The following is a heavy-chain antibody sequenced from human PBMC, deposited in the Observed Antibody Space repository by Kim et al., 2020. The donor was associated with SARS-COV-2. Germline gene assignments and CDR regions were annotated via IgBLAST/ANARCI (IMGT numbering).Heavy chain of an antibody. V-gene: IGHV3-33*06. CDR3: AKAWGSSSGWYGAKAVDLAV. D-gene: IGHD6-19*01. CDR2: IWYDGSNK. Sequence: GGSLRLSCAASGFTFSSYAMHWVRQAPGKGLEWVAVIWYDGSNKYYADSVKGRFTISRDNSKNTLYLQMNSLRAEDTAVYYCAKAWGSSSGWYGAKAVDLAVWGQGTLVTVSS. J-gene: IGHJ4*02. CDR1: GFTFSSYA.